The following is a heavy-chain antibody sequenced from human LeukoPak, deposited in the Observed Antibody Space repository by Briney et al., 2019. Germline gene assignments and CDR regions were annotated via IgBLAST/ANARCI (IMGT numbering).Heavy chain of an antibody. J-gene: IGHJ3*02. CDR1: GASIRNYNNY. D-gene: IGHD2-2*01. CDR2: VFYTGST. CDR3: VRHHKYCSSTSCYKVGDPTDAFAI. V-gene: IGHV4-39*01. Sequence: PSETLSLTCIVSGASIRNYNNYWGWIRQPPGKGLEWIGSVFYTGSTYYNPSLQSRITVSVDTSKNQFSLKLTSVTAADTAVYYCVRHHKYCSSTSCYKVGDPTDAFAIWGLGTMVIVSS.